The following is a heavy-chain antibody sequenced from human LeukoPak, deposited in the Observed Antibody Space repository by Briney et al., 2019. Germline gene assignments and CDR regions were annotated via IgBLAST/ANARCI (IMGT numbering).Heavy chain of an antibody. J-gene: IGHJ4*02. V-gene: IGHV3-21*01. Sequence: KSGGSLRLSCAASGFTFSSYSMNWVRQAPGKGLEWVSSISSSSSYIYYADSVKGRSTISRDNAKNSLYLQMNSLRAEDTAVYYCARDGTSSGPPGYYFDYWGQGTLVTVSS. CDR3: ARDGTSSGPPGYYFDY. CDR2: ISSSSSYI. CDR1: GFTFSSYS. D-gene: IGHD3-22*01.